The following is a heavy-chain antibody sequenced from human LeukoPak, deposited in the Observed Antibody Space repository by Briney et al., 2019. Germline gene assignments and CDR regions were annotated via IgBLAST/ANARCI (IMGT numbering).Heavy chain of an antibody. Sequence: PGGSLRLSCTASGFTFGDYAMSWFRQAPGKGLEWVGFIRSKAYGGTTEYAASVKGRFTISSDDSKSIAYLQMNSLKTEDTAVYYCTRGGIAAAGTGGPVDYWGQGTLVTVSS. CDR1: GFTFGDYA. CDR2: IRSKAYGGTT. D-gene: IGHD6-13*01. J-gene: IGHJ4*02. V-gene: IGHV3-49*03. CDR3: TRGGIAAAGTGGPVDY.